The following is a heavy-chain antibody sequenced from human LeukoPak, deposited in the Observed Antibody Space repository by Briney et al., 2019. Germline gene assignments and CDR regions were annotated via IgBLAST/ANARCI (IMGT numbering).Heavy chain of an antibody. CDR2: INHSGST. J-gene: IGHJ6*03. CDR3: ARMNYYGSGSYRYCYYMDV. D-gene: IGHD3-10*01. CDR1: GGSFSGYY. Sequence: SETLSLTCAVYGGSFSGYYWSWIRQPPGKGLEWIGEINHSGSTNYNPSLKSRVTISVDTSKNQFSLKLSSVTAADTAVYYCARMNYYGSGSYRYCYYMDVWGKGTTVTVSS. V-gene: IGHV4-34*01.